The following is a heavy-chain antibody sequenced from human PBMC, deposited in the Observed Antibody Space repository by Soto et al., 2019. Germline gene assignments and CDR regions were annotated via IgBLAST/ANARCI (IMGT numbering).Heavy chain of an antibody. V-gene: IGHV3-23*01. D-gene: IGHD5-12*01. CDR2: ISGSGGST. J-gene: IGHJ4*02. CDR1: GFTFSSYA. Sequence: EVKLLESGGGLVQPGGSLRLSCAASGFTFSSYAMSWVRQAPGKGLEWVSAISGSGGSTYYADSVKGRFTISRDNSKNTLYLQMNSLRAEDTAVYYCAYSGYASVYQDYWGQGTLVTVSS. CDR3: AYSGYASVYQDY.